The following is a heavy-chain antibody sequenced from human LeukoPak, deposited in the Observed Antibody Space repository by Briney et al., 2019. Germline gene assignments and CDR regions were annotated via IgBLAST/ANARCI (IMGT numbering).Heavy chain of an antibody. CDR2: INHSGST. Sequence: PSETLSLTCAVYGGSFSGYYWSWIRQPPGKGLEWIGEINHSGSTNYNPSLKSRVTISVDTSKNQFSLKLSSVTAADTTVYYCARVTGYRIEDYFDYWGQGTLVTVSS. J-gene: IGHJ4*02. CDR3: ARVTGYRIEDYFDY. D-gene: IGHD6-13*01. CDR1: GGSFSGYY. V-gene: IGHV4-34*01.